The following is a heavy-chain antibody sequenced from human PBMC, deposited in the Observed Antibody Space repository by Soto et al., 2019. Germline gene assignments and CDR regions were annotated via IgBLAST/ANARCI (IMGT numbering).Heavy chain of an antibody. J-gene: IGHJ6*02. CDR2: IIPIFATP. CDR1: GGTFSNYA. V-gene: IGHV1-69*06. Sequence: QVQLVQSEAEVRKPGSSVMVSCKASGGTFSNYAISWVRQAPGQGLEWMGGIIPIFATPYYAQKFQGRVTVTADKSTSTAYMELSSLTSEDTAVYYCARRAVAPAPIGYFHYHMDVWGQGTTVTVSS. CDR3: ARRAVAPAPIGYFHYHMDV. D-gene: IGHD2-2*02.